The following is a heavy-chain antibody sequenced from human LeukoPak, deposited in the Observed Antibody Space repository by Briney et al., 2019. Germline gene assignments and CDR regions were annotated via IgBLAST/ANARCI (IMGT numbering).Heavy chain of an antibody. CDR1: AYGFTNYG. J-gene: IGHJ6*03. Sequence: ASVNVSCEASAYGFTNYGITWVRQPPGEGLEWVRWISAHNNNTNYAQKFQGRVTMTTDTSTSTDYMELRSLGSDDTAVYFCARVLIYYYYMDVWGKGTTVTVSS. CDR3: ARVLIYYYYMDV. D-gene: IGHD3-16*01. CDR2: ISAHNNNT. V-gene: IGHV1-18*01.